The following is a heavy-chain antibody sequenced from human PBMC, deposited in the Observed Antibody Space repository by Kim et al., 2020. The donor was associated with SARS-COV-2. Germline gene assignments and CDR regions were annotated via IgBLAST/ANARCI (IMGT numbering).Heavy chain of an antibody. Sequence: GGSLRLSCAASGFTVSSNYMSWVRQAPGKGLEWVSVIYSGGSTYYADSVKGRFTISRDNSKNTLYLQMNSLRAEDTAVYYCARDAPGIAAAGTSARPDAFDIWGQGTMVTVSS. CDR1: GFTVSSNY. J-gene: IGHJ3*02. CDR2: IYSGGST. D-gene: IGHD6-13*01. V-gene: IGHV3-66*01. CDR3: ARDAPGIAAAGTSARPDAFDI.